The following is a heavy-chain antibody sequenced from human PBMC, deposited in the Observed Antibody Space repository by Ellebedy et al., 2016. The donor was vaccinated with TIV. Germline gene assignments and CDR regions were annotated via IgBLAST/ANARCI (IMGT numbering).Heavy chain of an antibody. D-gene: IGHD2-21*01. CDR3: AREVGGGGAY. J-gene: IGHJ4*02. CDR1: GFTFSSYW. CDR2: IKHDGSVK. Sequence: GGSLRLSXAASGFTFSSYWMHWVRQAPGKGLEWVANIKHDGSVKKYVASVKGRFTISRDNGKNSLYLQMNSLRGEDTVVYYCAREVGGGGAYWGQGTLVTVSS. V-gene: IGHV3-7*01.